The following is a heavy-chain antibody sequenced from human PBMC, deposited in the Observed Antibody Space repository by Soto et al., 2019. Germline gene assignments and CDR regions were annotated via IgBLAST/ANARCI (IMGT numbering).Heavy chain of an antibody. J-gene: IGHJ4*02. Sequence: QVQLVESGGGVVQPGRSLRLSCAASGFTFSSYGMHWVRQAPGKGLEWVAVIWYDGSNKYYADSVKGRFTISRDNSKNSLYLQMNSLRAEDRAVYYCARESEQLFDYWGQGTLVTVSS. CDR3: ARESEQLFDY. CDR2: IWYDGSNK. D-gene: IGHD6-13*01. CDR1: GFTFSSYG. V-gene: IGHV3-33*01.